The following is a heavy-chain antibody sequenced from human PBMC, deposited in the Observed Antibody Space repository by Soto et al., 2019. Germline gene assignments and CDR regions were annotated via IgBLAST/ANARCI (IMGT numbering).Heavy chain of an antibody. D-gene: IGHD4-17*01. CDR3: ARHKDYGDYAGIDP. CDR1: SSSISSSGYY. V-gene: IGHV4-39*01. Sequence: SETLSLTCTVSSSSISSSGYYWGWIRQPPGEGLEWIGSIYYSGSTHYNPSLKSRVTIFVDTSKNQFSLKLSSVTAADTAVYYCARHKDYGDYAGIDPWGQGTLVTVSS. J-gene: IGHJ5*02. CDR2: IYYSGST.